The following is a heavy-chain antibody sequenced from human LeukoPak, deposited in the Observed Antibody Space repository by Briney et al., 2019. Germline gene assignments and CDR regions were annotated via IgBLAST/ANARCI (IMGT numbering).Heavy chain of an antibody. CDR3: TRGSYGDYGY. CDR2: ISSDSKSI. J-gene: IGHJ4*02. D-gene: IGHD4-17*01. V-gene: IGHV3-21*01. CDR1: GFIFSSFT. Sequence: GGSLRLSCAASGFIFSSFTMNWVRQAPGKGLEWVSSISSDSKSIYYADSVKGRFIISRDNAKNSLFLQMDSLRAEDTALYYCTRGSYGDYGYWGQGTLVTVSP.